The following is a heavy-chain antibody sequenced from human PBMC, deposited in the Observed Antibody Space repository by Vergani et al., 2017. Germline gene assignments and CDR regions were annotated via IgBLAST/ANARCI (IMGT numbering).Heavy chain of an antibody. V-gene: IGHV4-39*07. Sequence: QLQLQESGPGLVKPSETLSLTCIVPGGSISSSSYYWGWTRQPPGKGLEWIGSIYYSGSTYYNPSLKSRVTISVDTYKNQFSLKLSSVTAADTAVYYCASALTTGSLYFQHWGQGTLVTVSS. CDR2: IYYSGST. CDR1: GGSISSSSYY. J-gene: IGHJ1*01. D-gene: IGHD2/OR15-2a*01. CDR3: ASALTTGSLYFQH.